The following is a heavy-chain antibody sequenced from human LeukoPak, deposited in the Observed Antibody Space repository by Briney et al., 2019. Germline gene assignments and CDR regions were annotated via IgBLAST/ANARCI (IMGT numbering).Heavy chain of an antibody. D-gene: IGHD1-26*01. CDR2: IHYSGST. J-gene: IGHJ4*02. V-gene: IGHV4-39*01. CDR1: GGSISSTTYY. CDR3: VRSGKFLGENFDH. Sequence: SETLSLTCTVSGGSISSTTYYWGWIRQPPGKGLEWIGSIHYSGSTYYNPSLESRVTIFVDTSKNQFSLKLTSVTAADTAVYYCVRSGKFLGENFDHWGQGTLVTVSS.